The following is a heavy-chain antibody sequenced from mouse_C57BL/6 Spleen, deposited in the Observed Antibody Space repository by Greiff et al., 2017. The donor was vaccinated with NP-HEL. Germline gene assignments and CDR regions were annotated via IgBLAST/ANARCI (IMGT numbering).Heavy chain of an antibody. CDR2: IDPSDSET. Sequence: VKLQQPGAELVRPGSSVKLSCKASGYTFTSYWMHWVKQRPIQGLEWIGNIDPSDSETHYNQKFKDKATLTVDKSSSTAYMQLSSLTSEDSAVYYCARGMMVTLFDYWGQGTTLTVSS. CDR3: ARGMMVTLFDY. V-gene: IGHV1-52*01. CDR1: GYTFTSYW. D-gene: IGHD2-3*01. J-gene: IGHJ2*01.